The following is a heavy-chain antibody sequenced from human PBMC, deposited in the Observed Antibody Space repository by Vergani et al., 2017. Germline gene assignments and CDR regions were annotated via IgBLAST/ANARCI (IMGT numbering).Heavy chain of an antibody. J-gene: IGHJ3*02. V-gene: IGHV3-11*01. CDR3: ARDRLAYNWKAEDI. CDR1: GFTFSDYY. Sequence: QVQLVESGGGLVKPGGSLRLSCAASGFTFSDYYMRWIRQAPGKGLEWVAYISSSGSTIYYADSVKGRFTISRDNAKNSLYLQMNSLRAEDTAVYYCARDRLAYNWKAEDIWGQGTMVTVSS. CDR2: ISSSGSTI. D-gene: IGHD1-1*01.